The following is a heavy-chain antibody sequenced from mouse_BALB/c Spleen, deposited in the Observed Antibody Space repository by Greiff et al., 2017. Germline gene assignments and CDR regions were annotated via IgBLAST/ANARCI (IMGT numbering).Heavy chain of an antibody. CDR1: GYTFTDYW. V-gene: IGHV1-69*01. CDR3: ASGPYAMDY. Sequence: VQLQQPGAELVMPGASVKMSCKASGYTFTDYWMHWVKQRPGQGLEWIGAIDTSDSYTSYNQKFKGKATLTVDESSSTAYMQLSSLTSEDSAVYCCASGPYAMDYWGQGTSVTVSS. CDR2: IDTSDSYT. J-gene: IGHJ4*01.